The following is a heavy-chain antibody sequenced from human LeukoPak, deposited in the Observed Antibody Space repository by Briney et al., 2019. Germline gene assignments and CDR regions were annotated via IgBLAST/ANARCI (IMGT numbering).Heavy chain of an antibody. D-gene: IGHD3-16*01. CDR3: ARARASTYLGPNYYYMDV. Sequence: SETLSLTYAVYGGSFSGYYWSWIRQPPGKGLEWIGEINHSGSTNYNPSLKSRVTISVDTSKNQFSLKLSSVTAADTAVYYCARARASTYLGPNYYYMDVWGQGTLVTVSS. V-gene: IGHV4-34*01. CDR2: INHSGST. J-gene: IGHJ6*03. CDR1: GGSFSGYY.